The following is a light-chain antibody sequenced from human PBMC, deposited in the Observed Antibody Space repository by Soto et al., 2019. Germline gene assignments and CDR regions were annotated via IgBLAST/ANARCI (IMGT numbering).Light chain of an antibody. Sequence: DIVMTQSPDSLAVSLGERATISCKSSQNVLYSSDSKNHLAWYQQKPGQAPKLLISWASARESGVPNRFSGSGSGTDFTLTISSLQAEDVAVYYCQQYYSPPPWTFGQGTKVEIK. CDR2: WAS. V-gene: IGKV4-1*01. J-gene: IGKJ1*01. CDR3: QQYYSPPPWT. CDR1: QNVLYSSDSKNH.